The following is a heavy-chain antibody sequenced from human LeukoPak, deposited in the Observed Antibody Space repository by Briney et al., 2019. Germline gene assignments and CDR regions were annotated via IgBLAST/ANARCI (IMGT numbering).Heavy chain of an antibody. CDR2: ISGSGGST. V-gene: IGHV3-23*01. CDR3: AKGFRYYDSSGLGS. J-gene: IGHJ5*02. CDR1: GFTVSSNS. D-gene: IGHD3-22*01. Sequence: GGSLRLSRTVSGFTVSSNSMSWVRQAPGKGLEWVSSISGSGGSTYYADSVKGRFTISRDNSKDTLYLQMNGLRAEDTAVYSCAKGFRYYDSSGLGSWGQGTLVTVSS.